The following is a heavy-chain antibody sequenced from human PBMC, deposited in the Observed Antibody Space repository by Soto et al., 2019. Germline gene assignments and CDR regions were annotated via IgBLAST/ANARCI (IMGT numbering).Heavy chain of an antibody. CDR2: IIPIFGTA. J-gene: IGHJ3*02. Sequence: ASVKVSCKASGGTFSSYAISWVRQAPGQGLEWMGGIIPIFGTANYAQKFQGRVTITADESTSTAYMELSSLRSEDTAVYYCARDGDCSSTSCYRGDAFDIWGQGTMVTVSS. D-gene: IGHD2-2*03. V-gene: IGHV1-69*13. CDR3: ARDGDCSSTSCYRGDAFDI. CDR1: GGTFSSYA.